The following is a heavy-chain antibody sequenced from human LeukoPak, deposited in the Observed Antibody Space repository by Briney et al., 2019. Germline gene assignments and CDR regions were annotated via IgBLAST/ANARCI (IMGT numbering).Heavy chain of an antibody. D-gene: IGHD6-6*01. CDR1: GFIFSRYA. Sequence: PGGSLRLSCAASGFIFSRYAMSWVRQAPGKGLEWVSDINDNGGGTFYADSVKGRFTVSRDNSKNTLYMQMNSLRDDATVVYYCAKKLGSSPGDFFDYWGQGTLVTVSS. CDR2: INDNGGGT. J-gene: IGHJ4*02. CDR3: AKKLGSSPGDFFDY. V-gene: IGHV3-23*01.